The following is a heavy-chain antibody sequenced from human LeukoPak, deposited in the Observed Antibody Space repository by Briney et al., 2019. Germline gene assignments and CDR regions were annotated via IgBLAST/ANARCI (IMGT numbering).Heavy chain of an antibody. CDR2: IYSGGST. CDR1: GFTVSSNY. J-gene: IGHJ6*03. Sequence: GGSLRLSCAASGFTVSSNYMSWVRQAPGKGLEWVSVIYSGGSTYNADSVKGRFTISRDNSKNTLYLQMNSLRAEDTAVYYCARYRYYYYMDVWGKGTTVTISS. CDR3: ARYRYYYYMDV. V-gene: IGHV3-53*01.